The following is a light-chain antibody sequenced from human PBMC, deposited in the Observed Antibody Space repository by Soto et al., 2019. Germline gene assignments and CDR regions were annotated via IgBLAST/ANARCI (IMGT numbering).Light chain of an antibody. CDR1: QSVSSSY. Sequence: EIVLTQSPGTLSLSPGERATLSCRDSQSVSSSYLAWYQQKPGQAPRLLIYGTSSRATGIPDRFSGSGSGTDFTLTISRLEPEDFAVYYCQRYGGSLGFTFGPGTKVDIK. J-gene: IGKJ3*01. CDR3: QRYGGSLGFT. CDR2: GTS. V-gene: IGKV3-20*01.